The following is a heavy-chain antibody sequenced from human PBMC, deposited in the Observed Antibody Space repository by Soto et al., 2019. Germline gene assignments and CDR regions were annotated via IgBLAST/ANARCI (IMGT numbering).Heavy chain of an antibody. D-gene: IGHD6-19*01. V-gene: IGHV1-18*01. CDR1: GYPFTSNR. J-gene: IGHJ4*02. CDR2: ISPHNGNA. Sequence: GASVKVSCETSGYPFTSNRLSWVRRAPGQGLEWMGWISPHNGNAKYAQKFQDRVTMTADTAASTVYMELRSLRSDDSAVFYCARDRSGWYDFWGQGTLVTVSS. CDR3: ARDRSGWYDF.